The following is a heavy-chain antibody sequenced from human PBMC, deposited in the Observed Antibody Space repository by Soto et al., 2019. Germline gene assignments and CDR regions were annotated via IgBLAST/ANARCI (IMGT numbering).Heavy chain of an antibody. D-gene: IGHD1-7*01. CDR3: ARGLELHPLWFDP. Sequence: AGSLRLSCAASGFTFSTYEMNRVRHAPGKGLEWVSYISSSGSTIYYADSVKGRFTISRDNAKNSLYLQMNSLRAEDTAVYYCARGLELHPLWFDPWGQGTLVTVS. CDR1: GFTFSTYE. CDR2: ISSSGSTI. V-gene: IGHV3-48*03. J-gene: IGHJ5*02.